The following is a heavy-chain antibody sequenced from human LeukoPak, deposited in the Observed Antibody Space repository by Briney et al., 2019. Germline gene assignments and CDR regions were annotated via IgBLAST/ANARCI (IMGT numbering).Heavy chain of an antibody. J-gene: IGHJ4*02. CDR3: AKRIVVVSGSGYFDY. D-gene: IGHD3-22*01. V-gene: IGHV3-23*01. CDR1: GFTFSGYA. Sequence: SGGSLRLSCAASGFTFSGYAMSWVRQAPGKGLEWGSAISGSGGSTYYADSVKGRFTISRDNSKNTLYLQMNSLRAEDTAVYYCAKRIVVVSGSGYFDYWGQGILVTVSS. CDR2: ISGSGGST.